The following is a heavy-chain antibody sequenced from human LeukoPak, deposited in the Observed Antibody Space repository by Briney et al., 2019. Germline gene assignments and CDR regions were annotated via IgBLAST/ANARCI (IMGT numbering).Heavy chain of an antibody. CDR1: GGSISSYY. CDR2: IYYSGST. D-gene: IGHD3-10*02. Sequence: PSETLSLTCTVSGGSISSYYWSWIRQPPGKGLEWIGYIYYSGSTNYNPSLKSRVTISVDTSKNQFSLKLSSVTAADTAVYYCANIYYERGFDYWGQGTLVTVSS. CDR3: ANIYYERGFDY. V-gene: IGHV4-59*12. J-gene: IGHJ4*02.